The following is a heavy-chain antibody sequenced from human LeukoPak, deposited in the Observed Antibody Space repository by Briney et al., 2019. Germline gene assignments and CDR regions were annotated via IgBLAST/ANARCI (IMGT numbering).Heavy chain of an antibody. CDR1: GFTFSSYA. CDR2: ISGSGDNT. V-gene: IGHV3-23*01. D-gene: IGHD6-6*01. Sequence: GGSLRLSCAASGFTFSSYAMSWVRQGPGKGLEWVSVISGSGDNTYYADSVKGRFTISRDNPKNMLYLQMNSLRAEDTAVYYCAKWKYSNSGIDDYWGQGTLVTVSS. J-gene: IGHJ4*02. CDR3: AKWKYSNSGIDDY.